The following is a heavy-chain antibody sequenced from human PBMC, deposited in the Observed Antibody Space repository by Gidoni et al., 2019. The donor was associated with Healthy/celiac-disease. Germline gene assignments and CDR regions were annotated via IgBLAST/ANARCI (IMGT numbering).Heavy chain of an antibody. Sequence: EVQLLESGGGLVQPGGSLRLSCAASGFTFSSYAMSWVRQAPGKGLEWVSAISGSGGSTYYADSVKGRFTISRDNSKNTLYLQMNSLRAEDTDVYYCAKEAPHYYDSSGYYYGNYYGMDVWGQGTTVTVSS. D-gene: IGHD3-22*01. J-gene: IGHJ6*02. V-gene: IGHV3-23*01. CDR3: AKEAPHYYDSSGYYYGNYYGMDV. CDR1: GFTFSSYA. CDR2: ISGSGGST.